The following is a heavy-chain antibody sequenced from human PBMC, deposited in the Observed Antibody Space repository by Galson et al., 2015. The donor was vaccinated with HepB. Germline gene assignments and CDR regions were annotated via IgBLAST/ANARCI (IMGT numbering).Heavy chain of an antibody. Sequence: SVKVSCKASGYTFTGYYMHWLRQAPGQGVEWMGRINPNSGGTNYAQKFQGRVTMTRDTSISTAYMELSRLRYDDTAVYYCATHHRGRYGSGRDAFDIWGQGSMVTVSS. V-gene: IGHV1-2*06. CDR1: GYTFTGYY. CDR3: ATHHRGRYGSGRDAFDI. J-gene: IGHJ3*02. CDR2: INPNSGGT. D-gene: IGHD3-10*01.